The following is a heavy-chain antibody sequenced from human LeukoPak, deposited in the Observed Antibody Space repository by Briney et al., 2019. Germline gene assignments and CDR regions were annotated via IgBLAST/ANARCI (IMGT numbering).Heavy chain of an antibody. D-gene: IGHD3-22*01. V-gene: IGHV3-7*01. J-gene: IGHJ1*01. CDR3: ARYRPYNYDTISSLAEYFHH. CDR2: IKQDGSEK. CDR1: GFTFSSYG. Sequence: GGSLRLSCAASGFTFSSYGMSWVRQAPGKGLEWVASIKQDGSEKYCVDSLKGRFTISRDNAQNSLYLQMDSLTAEDTAVYYCARYRPYNYDTISSLAEYFHHWGQGTLVIVSS.